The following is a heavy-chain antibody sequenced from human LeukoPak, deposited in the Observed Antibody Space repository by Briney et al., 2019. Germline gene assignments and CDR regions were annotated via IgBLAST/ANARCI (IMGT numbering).Heavy chain of an antibody. D-gene: IGHD3-22*01. CDR1: GGSISSYY. CDR3: ARLTYYYDSSGHYYWFDP. CDR2: IYYSGST. J-gene: IGHJ5*02. V-gene: IGHV4-59*01. Sequence: SETLSLTCTVSGGSISSYYWSWIRQPPGKGLEWIGYIYYSGSTNYNPSLKSRVTISVDTSKNQFSLKLSSVTAADTAVYYCARLTYYYDSSGHYYWFDPWGQGTLVTVSS.